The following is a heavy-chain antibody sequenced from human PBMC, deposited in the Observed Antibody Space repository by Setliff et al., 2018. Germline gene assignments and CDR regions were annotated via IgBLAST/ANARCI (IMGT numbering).Heavy chain of an antibody. CDR2: IHGTEGT. J-gene: IGHJ4*02. Sequence: PSETLSLTCSVSGGSINRDYWTWIRQPAGKALEWIGHIHGTEGTHYNPSLESRVTISRDKSPNQFSLMLRSVTAADTALYYCARGYYNGRGYYYLPCSFDSWGRGIVVTVPQ. CDR3: ARGYYNGRGYYYLPCSFDS. D-gene: IGHD3-10*01. V-gene: IGHV4-4*07. CDR1: GGSINRDY.